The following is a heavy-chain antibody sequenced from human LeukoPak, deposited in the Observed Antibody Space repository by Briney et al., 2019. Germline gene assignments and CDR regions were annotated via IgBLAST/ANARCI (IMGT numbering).Heavy chain of an antibody. CDR2: INHSGST. Sequence: SETLSLTCAVYGGSFSGYYWSWIRRPPGKGLEWIGEINHSGSTNYNPSLKSRVTISIDTSKNQFSLKLSSVTAADTAVYYCARGSGYYKLDWFDPWGQGTLVTVSS. V-gene: IGHV4-34*01. CDR1: GGSFSGYY. D-gene: IGHD3-3*01. CDR3: ARGSGYYKLDWFDP. J-gene: IGHJ5*02.